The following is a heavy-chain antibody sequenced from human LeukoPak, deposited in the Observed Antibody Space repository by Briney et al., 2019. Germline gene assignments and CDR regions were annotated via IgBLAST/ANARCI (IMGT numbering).Heavy chain of an antibody. Sequence: SVKVSCKASGGTFSSYAISWVRQAPGQGLEWMGGITPIFGTANYAQKFQGRVTITADESTSTAYMELSSLRSEDTAVYYCARDWWKVTSLAVAGSNWFDPWGQGTPVTVSS. V-gene: IGHV1-69*01. D-gene: IGHD6-19*01. CDR2: ITPIFGTA. CDR1: GGTFSSYA. CDR3: ARDWWKVTSLAVAGSNWFDP. J-gene: IGHJ5*02.